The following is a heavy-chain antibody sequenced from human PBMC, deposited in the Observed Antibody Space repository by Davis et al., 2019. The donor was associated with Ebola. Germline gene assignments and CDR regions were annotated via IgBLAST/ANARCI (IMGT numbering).Heavy chain of an antibody. CDR3: ARVDFSGYSSVFYYYYYGMDI. CDR1: GFTFNTYG. D-gene: IGHD6-19*01. J-gene: IGHJ6*02. CDR2: IWYNGVHK. Sequence: GESLKISCAASGFTFNTYGMHWVRQAPGKGLEWLAIIWYNGVHKYYADSVKGRFTISRDNSKNTLYLQMNSLRAEDTAVYYCARVDFSGYSSVFYYYYYGMDIWGQGTTVTVSS. V-gene: IGHV3-33*01.